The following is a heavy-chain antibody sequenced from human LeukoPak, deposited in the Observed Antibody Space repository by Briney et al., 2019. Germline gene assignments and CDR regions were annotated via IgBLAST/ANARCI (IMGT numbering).Heavy chain of an antibody. V-gene: IGHV3-7*01. J-gene: IGHJ4*02. D-gene: IGHD1-26*01. CDR1: GFTFSTYW. Sequence: GGSLRLSCAASGFTFSTYWMYWVRQAPGKGLEWVANIKQDGSHKYYVDSVKGRFTISRDNAKNSLYLQMNSLRAEDTAVYYCARVKWELLDFDYWGQGTLVTVSS. CDR3: ARVKWELLDFDY. CDR2: IKQDGSHK.